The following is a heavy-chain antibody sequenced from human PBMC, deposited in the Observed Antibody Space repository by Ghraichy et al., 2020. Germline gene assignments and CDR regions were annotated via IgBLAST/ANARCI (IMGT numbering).Heavy chain of an antibody. J-gene: IGHJ4*02. CDR1: GGSISSGDYY. CDR2: IYYSGST. Sequence: SETLSLTCTVSGGSISSGDYYWSWIRQPPGKGLEWIGYIYYSGSTYYNPSLKSRVTISVDTSKNQFSLKLSSVTAADTAVYYCARGAEYYDIFGHTFDYWGQGTLVTVSS. CDR3: ARGAEYYDIFGHTFDY. V-gene: IGHV4-30-4*01. D-gene: IGHD3-9*01.